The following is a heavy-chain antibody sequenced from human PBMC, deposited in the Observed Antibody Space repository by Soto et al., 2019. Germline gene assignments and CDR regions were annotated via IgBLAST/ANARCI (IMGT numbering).Heavy chain of an antibody. Sequence: SVTLSLTCTVSGGSISGGGYCWSWIRQHPGKGLEWIGYIYYSGSTYYNPSLKSRVTISVDTSKNRFSLKLSSVTAADTAVYYCARGAEGYGMDVWGQGSTVTVSS. CDR2: IYYSGST. J-gene: IGHJ6*02. CDR1: GGSISGGGYC. CDR3: ARGAEGYGMDV. V-gene: IGHV4-31*03.